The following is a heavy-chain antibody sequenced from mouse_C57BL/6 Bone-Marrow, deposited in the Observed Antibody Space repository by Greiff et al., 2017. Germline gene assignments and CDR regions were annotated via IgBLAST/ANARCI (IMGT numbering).Heavy chain of an antibody. J-gene: IGHJ2*01. CDR2: ISRGGSYT. CDR3: ARRGYYGLDY. CDR1: GFTFSSYG. Sequence: EVQRVESGGDLVKPGGSLTLSCAASGFTFSSYGMYWVRQTPDKWLEWVATISRGGSYTYYTDSVKGRFTITRDNAKNTLYLQMSSLKSEDTARYYCARRGYYGLDYWGQGTTLTVSS. D-gene: IGHD1-1*01. V-gene: IGHV5-6*01.